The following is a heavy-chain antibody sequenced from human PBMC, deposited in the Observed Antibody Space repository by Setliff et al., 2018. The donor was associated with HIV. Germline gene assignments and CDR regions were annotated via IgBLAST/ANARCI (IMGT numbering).Heavy chain of an antibody. D-gene: IGHD1-26*01. CDR3: ARGGFKWSGSYADY. Sequence: KTSETLSLTCAVHGGSFSDYYWTWIRQPPGKGLEWIGEIKHSGSTNYNPSLKSRVTISVDTAKNQFSPNLTSVTAADTAVYYCARGGFKWSGSYADYWGQGTLVTVSS. CDR2: IKHSGST. J-gene: IGHJ4*02. V-gene: IGHV4-34*01. CDR1: GGSFSDYY.